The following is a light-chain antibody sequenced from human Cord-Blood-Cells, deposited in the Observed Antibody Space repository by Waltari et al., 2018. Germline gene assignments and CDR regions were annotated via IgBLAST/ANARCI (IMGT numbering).Light chain of an antibody. CDR2: DVS. V-gene: IGLV2-14*01. Sequence: QSALTQPASVSGSPGQSITISCTGTSSDFGGYNYVSWYQQHPGKAPKPMIYDVSNRPSGVSNRFSGSKSVNTASLTISGLQTEDEADYYCSSYTSSSTNYVFGTGTKVTVL. CDR3: SSYTSSSTNYV. J-gene: IGLJ1*01. CDR1: SSDFGGYNY.